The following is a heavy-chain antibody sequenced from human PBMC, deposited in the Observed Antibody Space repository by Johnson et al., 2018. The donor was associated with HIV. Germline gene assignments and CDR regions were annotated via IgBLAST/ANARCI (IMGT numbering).Heavy chain of an antibody. CDR3: ARDVYAGAHEN. D-gene: IGHD5/OR15-5a*01. CDR1: RSSFSTYW. J-gene: IGHJ3*01. V-gene: IGHV3-7*05. Sequence: EKLVESGGGLVQPGGSLKLSCAASRSSFSTYWMAWVRQAPGKRLEWLTNIRQDGNEINYADSVKGRFTISRDNAKNSLYLQMNSLRAEDTAVYYFARDVYAGAHENWGQGTRVTVSS. CDR2: IRQDGNEI.